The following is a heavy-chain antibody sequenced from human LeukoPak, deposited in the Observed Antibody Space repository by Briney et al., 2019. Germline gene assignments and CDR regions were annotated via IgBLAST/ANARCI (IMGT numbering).Heavy chain of an antibody. J-gene: IGHJ6*02. CDR1: GFTFGHHF. CDR3: AKDRALYSSSWYLVYYYGMDV. V-gene: IGHV3-7*03. Sequence: GGSLRLSCVASGFTFGHHFMSWVRQAPGGGLEWVANINPDGSIKFHADSVKGRFSISRDNARNSVYLQMNSLRAEDTAVYYCAKDRALYSSSWYLVYYYGMDVWGQGTTVTVSS. CDR2: INPDGSIK. D-gene: IGHD6-13*01.